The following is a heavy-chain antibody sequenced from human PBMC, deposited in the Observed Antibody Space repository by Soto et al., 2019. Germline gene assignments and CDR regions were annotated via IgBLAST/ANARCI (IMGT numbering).Heavy chain of an antibody. J-gene: IGHJ5*02. CDR3: ARKAPQYCSSTSCYAPNWFDP. CDR1: GGSISSGGYY. D-gene: IGHD2-2*01. Sequence: QVQLQESGPGLVKPSQTLSLTCTVSGGSISSGGYYWSWIRQHPGTGLEWSGYIYYSGSTYYNPSLKSRVTISVDTSKNQFSLKLSSVTAADTAVYYCARKAPQYCSSTSCYAPNWFDPWGQGTLVTVSS. V-gene: IGHV4-31*03. CDR2: IYYSGST.